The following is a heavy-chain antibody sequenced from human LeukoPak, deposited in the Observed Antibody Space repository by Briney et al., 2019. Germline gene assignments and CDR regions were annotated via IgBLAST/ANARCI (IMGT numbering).Heavy chain of an antibody. CDR1: GGSFSGYY. CDR3: ARGYFDSPDDY. CDR2: INHSGST. Sequence: SETLSLTCAVYGGSFSGYYWSWIRQPPGKGLEWIGEINHSGSTNYNPSLKSRVTISVDTSKNQFSLKLSSVTAADTAVYYCARGYFDSPDDYWGQETLVTVSS. V-gene: IGHV4-34*01. J-gene: IGHJ4*02. D-gene: IGHD3-9*01.